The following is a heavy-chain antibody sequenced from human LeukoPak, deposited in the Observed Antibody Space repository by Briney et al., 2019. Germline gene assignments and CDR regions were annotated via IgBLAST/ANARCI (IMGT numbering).Heavy chain of an antibody. D-gene: IGHD5-18*01. CDR3: AMLAEYGYPLDY. V-gene: IGHV3-33*01. J-gene: IGHJ4*02. CDR2: IWYDGSNK. Sequence: GGSLRLSCAASGFTFSSYGMHWVRQAPGKGLEWAAVIWYDGSNKYYADSVKGRFTISRDNSKNTLYLQMNSLRAEDTAVYYCAMLAEYGYPLDYWGQGTLVTVSS. CDR1: GFTFSSYG.